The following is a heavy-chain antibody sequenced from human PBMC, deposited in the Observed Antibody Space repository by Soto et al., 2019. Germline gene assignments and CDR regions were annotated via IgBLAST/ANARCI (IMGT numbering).Heavy chain of an antibody. V-gene: IGHV3-23*01. Sequence: GGSLRLSCAASGFTFTSYAMSWVRQAPGKGLEWVSVISGSGSSKYYADSVKGRFTISRDNSKNTLYLQMNSLRAEDTAVYYCAGCTYYDFWSGQYMDVWGKGTTVTVSS. CDR2: ISGSGSSK. CDR1: GFTFTSYA. J-gene: IGHJ6*03. CDR3: AGCTYYDFWSGQYMDV. D-gene: IGHD3-3*01.